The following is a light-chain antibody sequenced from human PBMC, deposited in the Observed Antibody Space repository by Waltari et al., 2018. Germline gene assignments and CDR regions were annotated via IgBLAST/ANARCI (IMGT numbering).Light chain of an antibody. CDR1: LPNIGSNT. J-gene: IGLJ3*02. CDR2: TNT. CDR3: ATWDDSINNPV. Sequence: VLTQPPSASGTSGQRVTLACSGSLPNIGSNTVNRYQVLPSTAPRLLIFTNTQRPSGVPDRFSASRSSTTASLAISGLQSDDEADYYCATWDDSINNPVFGGGTKLTVL. V-gene: IGLV1-44*01.